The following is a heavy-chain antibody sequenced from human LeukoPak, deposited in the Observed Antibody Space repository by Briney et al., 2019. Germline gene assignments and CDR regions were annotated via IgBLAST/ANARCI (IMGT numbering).Heavy chain of an antibody. J-gene: IGHJ4*02. CDR3: AAPTVRGAKYSFAY. D-gene: IGHD3-10*01. Sequence: ASVKVSCKASGYTFTSYYMHWVRQAPGQGLEWMGIINPSGGSTSYAQKFQGRVTMTRDTSTSTVYMELSSLRSEDTAVYYCAAPTVRGAKYSFAYGGRGTLVTVPS. V-gene: IGHV1-46*01. CDR1: GYTFTSYY. CDR2: INPSGGST.